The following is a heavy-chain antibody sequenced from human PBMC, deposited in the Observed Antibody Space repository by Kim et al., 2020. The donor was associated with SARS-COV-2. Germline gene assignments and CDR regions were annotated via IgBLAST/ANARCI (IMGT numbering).Heavy chain of an antibody. CDR2: ITADGRGA. Sequence: GGSLRLSCVASGFTFSNYWMWWVRQAPGKGLEWVSHITADGRGATYADSVKGRFTISRDNAKNIVYLQMNSLTAEDTAVYYSGRASVTTASDYWGQGTLVTVSS. J-gene: IGHJ4*02. V-gene: IGHV3-74*01. CDR1: GFTFSNYW. D-gene: IGHD4-17*01. CDR3: GRASVTTASDY.